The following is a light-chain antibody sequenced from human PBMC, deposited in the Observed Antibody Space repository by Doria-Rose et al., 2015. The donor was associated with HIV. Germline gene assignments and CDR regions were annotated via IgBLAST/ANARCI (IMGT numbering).Light chain of an antibody. J-gene: IGKJ5*01. CDR1: QRVKSSY. Sequence: EIVMTQSPGTLSLSPWERATLSCRASQRVKSSYLAWYQQKPDQATRLLIYDASTRATGIPDRFSGSGSGTDFTLTISRLEPEDVAVYYCQQYGTSRGTFGQGTRLEI. CDR2: DAS. CDR3: QQYGTSRGT. V-gene: IGKV3-20*01.